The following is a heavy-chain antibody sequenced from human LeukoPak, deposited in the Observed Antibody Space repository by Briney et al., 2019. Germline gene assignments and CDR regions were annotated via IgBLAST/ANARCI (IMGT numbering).Heavy chain of an antibody. V-gene: IGHV4-61*01. CDR3: AREGTLNFDY. CDR1: GGSISSSSYY. J-gene: IGHJ4*02. Sequence: PSETLSLTCTVSGGSISSSSYYWSWIRQPPGKGLEWIGYIYYSGSTNYNPSLKSRVTISVDTSKNQFSLKLSSVTAADTAVYYCAREGTLNFDYWGQGTLVTVSS. CDR2: IYYSGST. D-gene: IGHD3-10*01.